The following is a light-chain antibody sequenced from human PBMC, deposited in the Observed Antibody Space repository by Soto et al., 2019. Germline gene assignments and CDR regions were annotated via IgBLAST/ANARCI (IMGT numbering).Light chain of an antibody. V-gene: IGKV3-15*01. CDR1: QSVRTN. Sequence: IVITQCPATLSVSPGDRATISCRASQSVRTNLAWYQLTPGQAPSLLIYGASTRATGVPGRFSGTGSGTDFTLTISSLQSDDFGVYYCQQYNDWPTLTFGGGTQVDIK. CDR2: GAS. CDR3: QQYNDWPTLT. J-gene: IGKJ4*01.